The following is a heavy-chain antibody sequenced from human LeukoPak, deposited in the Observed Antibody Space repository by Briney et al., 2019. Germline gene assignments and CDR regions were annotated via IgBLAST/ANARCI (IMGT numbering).Heavy chain of an antibody. CDR2: IYHSGST. J-gene: IGHJ4*02. CDR1: GGSISSSNW. Sequence: PSQTLPLTCTVSGGSISSSNWWSWVRQPPGKGLEWIGEIYHSGSTNYNPSLKSRVTISIDMSKNQFSLKLSSVTAADTAIYYCASGDLYYFDYWGQGTLVTVSS. CDR3: ASGDLYYFDY. V-gene: IGHV4-4*02. D-gene: IGHD4-17*01.